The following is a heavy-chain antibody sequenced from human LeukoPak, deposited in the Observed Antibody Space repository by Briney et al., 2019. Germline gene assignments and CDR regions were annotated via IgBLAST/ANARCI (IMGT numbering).Heavy chain of an antibody. Sequence: SETLSLTCIVSGGSISSYYWSWIRQPAGKGLEWIGEINHSGSTNYNPSLKSRVTISVDTSKNQFSLKLSSVTAADTAVYYCARPSSYYYGSGSYYDYWGQGTLVTVSS. V-gene: IGHV4-34*01. CDR3: ARPSSYYYGSGSYYDY. CDR2: INHSGST. CDR1: GGSISSYY. D-gene: IGHD3-10*01. J-gene: IGHJ4*02.